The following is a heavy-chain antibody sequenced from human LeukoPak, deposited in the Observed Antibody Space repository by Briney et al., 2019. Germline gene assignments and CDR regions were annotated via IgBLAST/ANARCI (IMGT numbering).Heavy chain of an antibody. D-gene: IGHD3-22*01. Sequence: SVKVSCKASGGTLSSYAISWVRQAPGQGLEWMGGIIPIFGTANYAQKVQGRVTITTDESTSTAYMELSSLRSEDTAVYYCARGGVVVITGYYYMDVWGKGTTVTVSS. CDR2: IIPIFGTA. CDR3: ARGGVVVITGYYYMDV. J-gene: IGHJ6*03. CDR1: GGTLSSYA. V-gene: IGHV1-69*05.